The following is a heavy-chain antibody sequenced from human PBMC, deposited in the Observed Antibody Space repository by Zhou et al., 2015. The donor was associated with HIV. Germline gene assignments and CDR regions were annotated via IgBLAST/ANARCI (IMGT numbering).Heavy chain of an antibody. D-gene: IGHD2-8*02. Sequence: EGQLVESGGDLVQPGRSLRLSCVVSGFNFNDFAMHWVRQGPGKGPEWVSGINWNSGTKGYADSVRGRFTISRDNAKSTLYLQMTSLRPDDTAVYYCAKDIESRGRFCTGGDFWGQGTLVTVSS. CDR3: AKDIESRGRFCTGGDF. CDR2: INWNSGTK. CDR1: GFNFNDFA. V-gene: IGHV3-9*01. J-gene: IGHJ4*02.